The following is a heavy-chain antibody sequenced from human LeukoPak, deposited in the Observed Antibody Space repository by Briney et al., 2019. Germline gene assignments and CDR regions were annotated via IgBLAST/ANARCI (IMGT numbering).Heavy chain of an antibody. Sequence: GGSLRLSCAASGFTFSSYAMHWVRQAPGKGLEWVSVIYSGGSTYYADSVKGRCTISRDNSNNTLYLQMNSLRPEDTAIYYCASGQKNTYGPLGCWGQGTLVTVSS. CDR1: GFTFSSYA. J-gene: IGHJ4*02. CDR2: IYSGGST. D-gene: IGHD5-18*01. CDR3: ASGQKNTYGPLGC. V-gene: IGHV3-53*01.